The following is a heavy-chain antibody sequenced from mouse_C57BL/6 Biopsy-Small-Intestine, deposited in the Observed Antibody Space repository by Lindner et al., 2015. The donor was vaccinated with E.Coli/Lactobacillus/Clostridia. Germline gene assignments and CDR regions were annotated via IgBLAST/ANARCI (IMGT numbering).Heavy chain of an antibody. V-gene: IGHV1-22*01. Sequence: VQLQESGPELVKPGASVKMSCKASGYTFTDYNMHWVKQSHGKSLEWIGYINPNNGGTSYNQKFKGKATLTVNKSSSTAYMELRSLTSEDSAVYYCARSPTTVPYYAMDYWGQGTSVTVSS. D-gene: IGHD1-1*01. CDR3: ARSPTTVPYYAMDY. CDR1: GYTFTDYN. CDR2: INPNNGGT. J-gene: IGHJ4*01.